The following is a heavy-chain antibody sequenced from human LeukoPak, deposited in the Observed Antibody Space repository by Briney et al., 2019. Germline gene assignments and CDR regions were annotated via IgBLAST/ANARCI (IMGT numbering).Heavy chain of an antibody. CDR2: ISSSGSSI. CDR1: GFTFSTYE. V-gene: IGHV3-48*03. Sequence: PGGSLRLSCAASGFTFSTYEMNWVRQAPGKGLEWVSYISSSGSSIYYADSVKGRFTISRDNAKNSLYLQMNSLRAEDTAVYYRARDYYDSSGYEEDYWGQGTLVTVSS. CDR3: ARDYYDSSGYEEDY. D-gene: IGHD3-22*01. J-gene: IGHJ4*02.